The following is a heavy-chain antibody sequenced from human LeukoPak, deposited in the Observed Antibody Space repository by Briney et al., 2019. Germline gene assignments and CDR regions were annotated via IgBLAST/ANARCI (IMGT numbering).Heavy chain of an antibody. CDR3: ARRGDYDILTGYFRAYYYYYMDV. J-gene: IGHJ6*03. D-gene: IGHD3-9*01. CDR1: GYTFTSYG. V-gene: IGHV1-18*03. CDR2: ISAYNGNT. Sequence: ASVKVSCKASGYTFTSYGISWVRQAPGQGLEWMGWISAYNGNTNYAQKLQGRVTMTTDTSTSTAYMELRSLRSDDMAVYYCARRGDYDILTGYFRAYYYYYMDVWGKGTTVTVSS.